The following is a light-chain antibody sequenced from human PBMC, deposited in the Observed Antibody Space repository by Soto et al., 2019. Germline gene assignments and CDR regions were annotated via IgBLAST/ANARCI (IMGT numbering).Light chain of an antibody. CDR3: VTWDSSLSVVV. Sequence: QSVLTQPPSMSAAPGQKVTISCSGSSSNIENNYVSWYQQDPGTAPKLLIYDNNRRPSGIPDRFSGSKSGTSATLGITGLQPGDESHYYCVTWDSSLSVVVFGGGTQLTVL. CDR2: DNN. J-gene: IGLJ2*01. CDR1: SSNIENNY. V-gene: IGLV1-51*01.